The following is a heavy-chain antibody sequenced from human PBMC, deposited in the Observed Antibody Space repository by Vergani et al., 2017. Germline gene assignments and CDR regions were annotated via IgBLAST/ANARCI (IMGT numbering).Heavy chain of an antibody. D-gene: IGHD2-21*02. V-gene: IGHV4-39*01. Sequence: QLQESGPGLVKPSETLSLTCTVSNDSVSNTFYYWGWIRQTPGKGLEWIGSIYYSGSTYYNPSLESRVTMSVDTSKSQFSLRLNSVTAADTAVYYCARVGHLVAVTGEGPSLDLWGRGTLVTVSS. CDR3: ARVGHLVAVTGEGPSLDL. CDR1: NDSVSNTFYY. J-gene: IGHJ2*01. CDR2: IYYSGST.